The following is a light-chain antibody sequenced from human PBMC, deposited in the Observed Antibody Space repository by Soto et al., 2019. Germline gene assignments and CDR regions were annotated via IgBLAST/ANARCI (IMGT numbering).Light chain of an antibody. J-gene: IGKJ1*01. V-gene: IGKV1-39*01. Sequence: IHMTHSPSSLSSSLVYRVTITCRASQSISAYLNWCQQKPGKAPKLLIYTASSLQSGVPSRFSGGGSGTHFTLTVSSLQPEDFATYYCQQSYTTPRTFGQGTKVDIK. CDR3: QQSYTTPRT. CDR2: TAS. CDR1: QSISAY.